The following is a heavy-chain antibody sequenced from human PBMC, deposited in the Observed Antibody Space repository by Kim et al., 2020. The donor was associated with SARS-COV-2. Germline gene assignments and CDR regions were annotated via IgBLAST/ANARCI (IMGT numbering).Heavy chain of an antibody. D-gene: IGHD3-10*01. CDR2: TSSDGSII. J-gene: IGHJ4*02. V-gene: IGHV3-30*04. CDR3: GREGYAWGTMVDFDY. Sequence: GSLRLSCLASGFTFSSYAMSWIRQAPGKGPEWVAVTSSDGSIIYYADSVKGRFTISRANSRNTLYLDMDSLSAQDTAIYYCGREGYAWGTMVDFDYWGQ. CDR1: GFTFSSYA.